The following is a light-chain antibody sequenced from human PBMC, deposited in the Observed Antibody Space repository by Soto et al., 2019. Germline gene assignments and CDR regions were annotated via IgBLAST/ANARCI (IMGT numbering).Light chain of an antibody. CDR3: AAWDDSLNGYV. J-gene: IGLJ1*01. V-gene: IGLV1-44*01. CDR1: SSNIGGEA. Sequence: SVLTQPPSTSGTPRQRVSISCSGSSSNIGGEAVNWYQQLPGTALNLLIDSYNQRTSGVPDRFSGSKYGASASLAISGLQSEDVAEYICAAWDDSLNGYVFGTGTKLTVL. CDR2: SYN.